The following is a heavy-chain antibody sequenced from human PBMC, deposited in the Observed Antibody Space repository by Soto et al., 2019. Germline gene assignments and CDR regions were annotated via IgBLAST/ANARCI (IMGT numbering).Heavy chain of an antibody. J-gene: IGHJ4*02. V-gene: IGHV1-69*12. Sequence: QVQLVQSGAEVKRPGSLVKVSCNVSGGTLSSYGFNWVRQAPGQGLEWMGGIIPMFGITNHTQKFQDRITISADASTNTAYMELRSLGADDTAIYYCASDRGYGLANWGQGTLLTVSS. D-gene: IGHD2-15*01. CDR1: GGTLSSYG. CDR2: IIPMFGIT. CDR3: ASDRGYGLAN.